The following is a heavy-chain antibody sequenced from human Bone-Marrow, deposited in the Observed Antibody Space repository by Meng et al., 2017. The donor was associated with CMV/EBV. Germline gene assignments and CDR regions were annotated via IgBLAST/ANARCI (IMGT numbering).Heavy chain of an antibody. V-gene: IGHV3-23*01. Sequence: AASGVTFSHYAMNWVRQAPGKGLEWVSGISGNGGSTYYEDSVKGRFTISRDNSKNTLYLQMNSLRVEDTGVYYCATDQYTYGPRVCFDWGQGTLVTVSS. D-gene: IGHD5-18*01. CDR2: ISGNGGST. CDR3: ATDQYTYGPRVCFD. CDR1: GVTFSHYA. J-gene: IGHJ4*02.